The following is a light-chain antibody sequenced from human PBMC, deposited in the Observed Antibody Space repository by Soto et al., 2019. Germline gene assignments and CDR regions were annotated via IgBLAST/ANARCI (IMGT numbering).Light chain of an antibody. CDR1: ESVTSS. CDR3: QQYNIWPLWT. J-gene: IGKJ1*01. CDR2: AAS. Sequence: EIVMTQSPATLSVSPGDRATLSCRASESVTSSLAWYHQKPGQPPRLLIYAASTRATDVPARFSGGASETEFTLTISSLQSEDFAVYFCQQYNIWPLWTFGQGTKVEIK. V-gene: IGKV3-15*01.